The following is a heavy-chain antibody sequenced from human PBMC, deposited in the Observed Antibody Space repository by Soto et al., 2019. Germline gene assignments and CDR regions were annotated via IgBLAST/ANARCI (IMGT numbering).Heavy chain of an antibody. CDR1: GDSINNYY. Sequence: PSEILSLTCTVSGDSINNYYWNWIRQPPGKGLEWIVYYYYSGSTNYNPSLKSRVTISVDTAKNQFSLRLRSVTAADTAVYYCARVQFGTATTRPLDYWGQGTLVPVSS. D-gene: IGHD1-1*01. CDR3: ARVQFGTATTRPLDY. CDR2: YYYSGST. J-gene: IGHJ4*02. V-gene: IGHV4-59*08.